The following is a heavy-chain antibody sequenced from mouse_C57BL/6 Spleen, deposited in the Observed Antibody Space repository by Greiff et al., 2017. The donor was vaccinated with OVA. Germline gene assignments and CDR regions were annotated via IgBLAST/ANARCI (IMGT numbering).Heavy chain of an antibody. CDR2: IYPGSGNT. J-gene: IGHJ4*01. D-gene: IGHD2-2*01. Sequence: QVQLKESGAELVRPGASVKLSCKASGYTFTDYYINWVKQRPGQGLEWIARIYPGSGNTYYNEKFKGKATLTAEKSSSTAYMQLSSLTSEDSAVYFCARGLRAYYAMDYWGQGTSVTVSS. V-gene: IGHV1-76*01. CDR3: ARGLRAYYAMDY. CDR1: GYTFTDYY.